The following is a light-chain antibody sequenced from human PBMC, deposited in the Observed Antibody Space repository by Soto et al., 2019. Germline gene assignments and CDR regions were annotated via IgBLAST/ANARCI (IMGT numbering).Light chain of an antibody. CDR3: SSFVDRTSYV. CDR1: SSDVGFFNY. Sequence: QSALTQPPSVSGSPGQSVTISCTGTSSDVGFFNYVSWYQHHPGKVPKFLIYEVNKRPSGVPDRFSGSKSGNTASLTVSGLQPEDEAEYFCSSFVDRTSYVFGTGTKVTVL. V-gene: IGLV2-8*01. J-gene: IGLJ1*01. CDR2: EVN.